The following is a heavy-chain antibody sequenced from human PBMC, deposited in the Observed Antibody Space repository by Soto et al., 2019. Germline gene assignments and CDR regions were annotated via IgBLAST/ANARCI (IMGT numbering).Heavy chain of an antibody. J-gene: IGHJ3*02. CDR3: AREMAMEAFDT. V-gene: IGHV1-69*13. Sequence: GASVKVSFKASGGTFSSYAISWVRQAPGQGLEWMGGIIPIFGTANYAQKFQGRVTITADESTSTAYMELSSLRSEDTAVYYCAREMAMEAFDTWRQGTMVPPSS. CDR2: IIPIFGTA. CDR1: GGTFSSYA. D-gene: IGHD5-18*01.